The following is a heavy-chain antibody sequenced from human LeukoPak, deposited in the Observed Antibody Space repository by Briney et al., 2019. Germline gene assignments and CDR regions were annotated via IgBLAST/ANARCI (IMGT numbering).Heavy chain of an antibody. Sequence: SETLSPTCAVFRGSITNSSCYWGWIRQPPGKGLEWIGGIYYTGTTYYSPSLNSRITISMDTSKNQFSLRLASVTAADTALYYCARRAVVPAAVSYFDNWGQGTLVTVSS. CDR1: RGSITNSSCY. D-gene: IGHD2-2*01. V-gene: IGHV4-39*01. CDR2: IYYTGTT. J-gene: IGHJ4*02. CDR3: ARRAVVPAAVSYFDN.